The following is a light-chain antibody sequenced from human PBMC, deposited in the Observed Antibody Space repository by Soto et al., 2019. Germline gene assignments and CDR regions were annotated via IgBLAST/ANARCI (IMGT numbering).Light chain of an antibody. V-gene: IGKV3-20*01. CDR2: GAS. CDR1: QSVSRR. Sequence: EIVLTQSPGTLSLSPGGRATLSCRASQSVSRRLAWYQHRPGQSPRLLISGASMRASGVPVRFSGSGSGTDFTLTISRLEPADFAVYYCQQYGETPITFGLGTRLEV. CDR3: QQYGETPIT. J-gene: IGKJ5*01.